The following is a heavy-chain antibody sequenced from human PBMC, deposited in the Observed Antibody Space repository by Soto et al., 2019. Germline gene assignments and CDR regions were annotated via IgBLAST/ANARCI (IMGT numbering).Heavy chain of an antibody. Sequence: GASVKVSCKASGYTLTSYYMHWVRQAPGQGLEWMGWMNPNSGNTGYAQKFQGRVTMTRNTSISTAYMELSSLRSEDTAVYYCAREKNDYGLWPWGQGTLVTVSS. CDR1: GYTLTSYY. CDR2: MNPNSGNT. V-gene: IGHV1-8*02. J-gene: IGHJ5*02. D-gene: IGHD1-1*01. CDR3: AREKNDYGLWP.